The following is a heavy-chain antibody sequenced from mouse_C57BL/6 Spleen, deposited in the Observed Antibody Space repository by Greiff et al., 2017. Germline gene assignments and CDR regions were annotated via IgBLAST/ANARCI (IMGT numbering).Heavy chain of an antibody. Sequence: EVQLQQSGPVLVRPGASVKMSCKASGYTFTDYYMNWVKQSHGKSLEWIGVINPYNGGTSYNQKFKGKATLTVDKSSSTAYMELNSLTSEDSAVYYCARDYSKDYAMDYWGQGTSVTVSS. CDR2: INPYNGGT. D-gene: IGHD2-5*01. CDR1: GYTFTDYY. CDR3: ARDYSKDYAMDY. V-gene: IGHV1-19*01. J-gene: IGHJ4*01.